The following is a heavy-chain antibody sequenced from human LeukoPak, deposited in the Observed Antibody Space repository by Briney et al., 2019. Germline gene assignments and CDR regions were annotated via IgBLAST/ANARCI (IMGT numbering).Heavy chain of an antibody. J-gene: IGHJ5*02. CDR1: GGSISNYY. CDR3: ARDLGSSGYYYFWFDP. Sequence: SETLSLTCLVSGGSISNYYWSWIRQPPGKGLEWIGNIYYSGSTNYNPSLKSRVTISVDTSKNQFSLKLSSVTAADTAVYYCARDLGSSGYYYFWFDPWGQGTLVTVSS. D-gene: IGHD3-22*01. CDR2: IYYSGST. V-gene: IGHV4-59*01.